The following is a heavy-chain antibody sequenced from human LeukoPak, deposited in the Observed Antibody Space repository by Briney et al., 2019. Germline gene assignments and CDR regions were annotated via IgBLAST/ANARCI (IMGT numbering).Heavy chain of an antibody. CDR1: GGSISSYY. CDR3: ATVLSENNWNWFNP. CDR2: IYYSGST. D-gene: IGHD1-20*01. Sequence: KPSETRSLTCTVSGGSISSYYWSWIRQPPGKGLEWIGYIYYSGSTNYNPSLKSRVTISVDTSKNQFSLKLSSVTAADTAVYYCATVLSENNWNWFNPWGQGTLVTVSS. V-gene: IGHV4-59*01. J-gene: IGHJ5*02.